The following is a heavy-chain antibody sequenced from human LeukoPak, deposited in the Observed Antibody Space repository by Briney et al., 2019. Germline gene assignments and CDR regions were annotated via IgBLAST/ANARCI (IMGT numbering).Heavy chain of an antibody. J-gene: IGHJ6*02. D-gene: IGHD6-13*01. Sequence: GGSLRLSCAASGSTFRSHTMNWVRQAPGKGLEWISYISNTGSTIYYADSVKGRFTISRDNAKKSLYLQMNSLRAEDTAVYYCARERGSSSWFYYGMDVWGQGTTVTVSS. CDR3: ARERGSSSWFYYGMDV. V-gene: IGHV3-48*04. CDR2: ISNTGSTI. CDR1: GSTFRSHT.